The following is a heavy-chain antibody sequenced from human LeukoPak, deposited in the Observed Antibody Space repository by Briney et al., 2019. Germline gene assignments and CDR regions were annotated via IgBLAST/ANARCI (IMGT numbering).Heavy chain of an antibody. CDR2: IIPIVGTA. CDR1: GGTFISYA. J-gene: IGHJ5*02. CDR3: ARTKAVAGTVDWFDP. Sequence: ASVKVSCKASGGTFISYAISWVRQAPGQGPEWMGGIIPIVGTANYAQKFQGRVAITTDESTSTAYMELSSLRSEDTAVYYCARTKAVAGTVDWFDPWGQGTLVTVSS. D-gene: IGHD6-19*01. V-gene: IGHV1-69*05.